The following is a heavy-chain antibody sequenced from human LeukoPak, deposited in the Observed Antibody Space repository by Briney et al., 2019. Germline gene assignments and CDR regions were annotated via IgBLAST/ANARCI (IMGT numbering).Heavy chain of an antibody. V-gene: IGHV1-69*01. D-gene: IGHD6-13*01. J-gene: IGHJ4*02. CDR3: ARGPGSSWYFDY. CDR1: GGTFSSYA. CDR2: IIPIFGTA. Sequence: VASVKVSCKASGGTFSSYAISWVRQAPGQGLEWMGGIIPIFGTANYAQKFQGRVTITADESTSTAYMELSSLRSEDTAVCYCARGPGSSWYFDYWGQGTLVTVSS.